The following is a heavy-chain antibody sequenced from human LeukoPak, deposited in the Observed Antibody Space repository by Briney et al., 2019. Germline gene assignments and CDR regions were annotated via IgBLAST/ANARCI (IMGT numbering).Heavy chain of an antibody. D-gene: IGHD3-22*01. CDR2: MNHNSGNT. CDR3: ARSSYYYDSSGYFDNY. V-gene: IGHV1-8*01. J-gene: IGHJ4*02. Sequence: ASVMVSCKESGYTFSSYDINWVGRATRQRVQGMGWMNHNSGNTGYAQKFQGRVTMTRNTSISTAYMELSSLRSEDTAVYYCARSSYYYDSSGYFDNYWGQGTLVTVSS. CDR1: GYTFSSYD.